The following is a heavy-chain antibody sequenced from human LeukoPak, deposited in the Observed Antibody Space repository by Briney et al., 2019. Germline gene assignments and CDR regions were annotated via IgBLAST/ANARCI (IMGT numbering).Heavy chain of an antibody. CDR2: INPNSGGT. Sequence: GASVKVSCKASGYTFTGYYMHWVRQAPGQGLEWMGWINPNSGGTNYAQKFRGRVTMTRDTSISTAYMELSRLRSDDTAVYYCARCRTRMVRGTTGEYHYWGQGTLVTVSS. CDR1: GYTFTGYY. V-gene: IGHV1-2*02. D-gene: IGHD3-10*01. J-gene: IGHJ4*02. CDR3: ARCRTRMVRGTTGEYHY.